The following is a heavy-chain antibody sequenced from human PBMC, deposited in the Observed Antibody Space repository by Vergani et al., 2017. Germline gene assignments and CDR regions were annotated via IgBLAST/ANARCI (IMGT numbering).Heavy chain of an antibody. D-gene: IGHD2-2*02. CDR2: IIPIFGTA. J-gene: IGHJ5*02. CDR3: ASTRNVYRSSTSCYIFNWFDP. Sequence: QVQLVQSGAEVKKPGSSVKVSCKASGGTFSSYAISWVRQAPGQGLEWMGGIIPIFGTANYAQKFQGRVTITADESTSTAYMELSSLRSEDTAVYYCASTRNVYRSSTSCYIFNWFDPWGQGTLVTVSS. CDR1: GGTFSSYA. V-gene: IGHV1-69*01.